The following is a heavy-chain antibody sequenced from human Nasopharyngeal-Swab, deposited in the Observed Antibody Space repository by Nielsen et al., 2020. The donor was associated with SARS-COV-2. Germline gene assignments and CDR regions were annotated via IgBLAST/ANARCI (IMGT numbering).Heavy chain of an antibody. J-gene: IGHJ5*02. CDR3: ARASTYYDILTGYCNWFDP. V-gene: IGHV4-34*01. D-gene: IGHD3-9*01. CDR2: INHSGST. Sequence: WIRQPPGKGLEWIGEINHSGSTNYNPSLKSRVTISVDTSKNQFSLKLSSVTAADTAVYYCARASTYYDILTGYCNWFDPWGQGTLVTVSS.